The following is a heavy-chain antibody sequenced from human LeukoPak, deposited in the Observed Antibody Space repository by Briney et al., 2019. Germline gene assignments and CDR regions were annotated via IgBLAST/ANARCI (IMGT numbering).Heavy chain of an antibody. Sequence: PGGSLRLSCAASGFTFSSYGMNWVRQAPGKGLEWVAVIWYAGSNKYYGDSVKGRFTISRDNSKNTVSLQMNSLRVEDTAVYYCARLGSSWSFDYWGQGTLVTVSS. CDR3: ARLGSSWSFDY. CDR2: IWYAGSNK. V-gene: IGHV3-33*01. CDR1: GFTFSSYG. D-gene: IGHD6-13*01. J-gene: IGHJ4*02.